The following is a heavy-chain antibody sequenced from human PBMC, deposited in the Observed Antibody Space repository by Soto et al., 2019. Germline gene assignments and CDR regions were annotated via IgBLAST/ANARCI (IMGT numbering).Heavy chain of an antibody. D-gene: IGHD3-22*01. CDR2: ISGSGGST. V-gene: IGHV3-23*01. CDR1: GFTFSSYA. J-gene: IGHJ4*02. Sequence: EVQLLESGGGLVQPGGSLRLSCAASGFTFSSYAMSWVRQAPGKGLEWVSAISGSGGSTYYADSVKGRFTISRDNSKNTLYLQMNSLRVEDTAVYYCAKNGPIDYYSSGYGSFDYWGQGTLVTVSS. CDR3: AKNGPIDYYSSGYGSFDY.